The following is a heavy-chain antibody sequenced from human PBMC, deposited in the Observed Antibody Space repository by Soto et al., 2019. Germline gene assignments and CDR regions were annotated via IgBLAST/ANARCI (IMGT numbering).Heavy chain of an antibody. V-gene: IGHV1-69*02. D-gene: IGHD3-10*01. CDR1: GGSSSSCT. CDR2: FIPILGIA. Sequence: AWAKVPCRAAGGSSSSCTISWGGQAPGQGLVWLGWFIPILGIAIYYEKFLGSVLITADKSTSTAYMKLSNLKSEDTAVYYCARYPPAELEAGTWEVDYGGQGTLVTVSP. CDR3: ARYPPAELEAGTWEVDY. J-gene: IGHJ4*02.